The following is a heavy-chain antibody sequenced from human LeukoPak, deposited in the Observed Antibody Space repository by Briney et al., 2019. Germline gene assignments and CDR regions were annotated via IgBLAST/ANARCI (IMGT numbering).Heavy chain of an antibody. CDR3: ARDFKVDGSSGYYAFDI. D-gene: IGHD3-22*01. V-gene: IGHV3-7*01. CDR1: GFTFSSYW. Sequence: GGSLRLSCAASGFTFSSYWMSWVRQAPGKGLEWVANIKQDGSEKYYVDSVKGRFTISRDNAKNSLYLQMNSLRAEDTAVYYCARDFKVDGSSGYYAFDIWGQGTMVTVSS. J-gene: IGHJ3*02. CDR2: IKQDGSEK.